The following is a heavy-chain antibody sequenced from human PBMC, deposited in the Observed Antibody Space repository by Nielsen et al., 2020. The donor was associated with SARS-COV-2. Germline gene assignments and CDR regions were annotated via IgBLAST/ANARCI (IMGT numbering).Heavy chain of an antibody. CDR3: ARTYSSSETFDY. CDR2: IYYSGST. Sequence: SETLSLTCTVSGGSISSSSYYWGWIRQPPGKGLEWIGSIYYSGSTNYNPSLKSRVTISVDTSKNQFSLKLSSVTAADTAVYYCARTYSSSETFDYWGQGTLVTVSS. V-gene: IGHV4-39*07. D-gene: IGHD6-6*01. J-gene: IGHJ4*02. CDR1: GGSISSSSYY.